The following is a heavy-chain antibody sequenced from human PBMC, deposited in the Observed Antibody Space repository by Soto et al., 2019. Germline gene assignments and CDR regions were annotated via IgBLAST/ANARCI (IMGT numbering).Heavy chain of an antibody. D-gene: IGHD3-10*01. CDR2: IWSDGSNK. CDR1: GFTFSTYV. CDR3: ARAITLVRGVPGDYYYGLDV. V-gene: IGHV3-33*01. J-gene: IGHJ6*02. Sequence: GGSLRLSCAASGFTFSTYVMHWVRQAPGKGLEWVAVIWSDGSNKYYADSVKGRFTISRDNSKNTLYLQMSSLRADDTAVYYCARAITLVRGVPGDYYYGLDVWGQGTTVTVSS.